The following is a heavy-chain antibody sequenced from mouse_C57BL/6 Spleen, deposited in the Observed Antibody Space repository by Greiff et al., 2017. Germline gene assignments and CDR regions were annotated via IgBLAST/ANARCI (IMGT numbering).Heavy chain of an antibody. V-gene: IGHV1-64*01. CDR2: ITPNSGST. D-gene: IGHD1-1*01. CDR1: GYTFTSYW. CDR3: ARWGVIYCSSSAMDY. Sequence: QVQLKQPGAELVKPGASVTLSCKASGYTFTSYWMHWVKQRPGQGLAWIGMITPNSGSTNYNETFQSKATLTLDKSSSHDYMQISSLTSEDSAVYYCARWGVIYCSSSAMDYWGQGTSVTVSS. J-gene: IGHJ4*01.